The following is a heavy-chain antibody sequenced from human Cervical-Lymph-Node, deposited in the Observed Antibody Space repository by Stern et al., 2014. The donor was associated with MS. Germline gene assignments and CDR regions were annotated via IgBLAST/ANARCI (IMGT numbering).Heavy chain of an antibody. CDR1: GYTFTSYA. CDR2: INAGNGNT. V-gene: IGHV1-3*01. Sequence: VQLLESGAEVKKPGASVKVSCKASGYTFTSYAMHWVRQAPGQRLEWMGWINAGNGNTKYSQKFQGRVTITRDTSASTAYMELSSLRSEDTAVYYCARGPPRYQGDYYGMDVWGQGTTVTVSS. D-gene: IGHD2-2*01. CDR3: ARGPPRYQGDYYGMDV. J-gene: IGHJ6*02.